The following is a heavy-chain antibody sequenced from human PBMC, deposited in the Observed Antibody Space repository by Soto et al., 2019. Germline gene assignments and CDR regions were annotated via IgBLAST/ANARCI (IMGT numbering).Heavy chain of an antibody. CDR2: ISTYTGNT. J-gene: IGHJ6*02. D-gene: IGHD3-16*01. V-gene: IGHV1-18*01. CDR1: GYIFVNYG. Sequence: QVQLVQSGDEVKKPGASVKVSCKASGYIFVNYGIAWVRQAPGQGLEWMGWISTYTGNTHSATKVQGRLTMTTDTPTSTAYMDLGSMTSDDTAVYYCVMVYNYVKPPPQDFWGQGTTVTVSS. CDR3: VMVYNYVKPPPQDF.